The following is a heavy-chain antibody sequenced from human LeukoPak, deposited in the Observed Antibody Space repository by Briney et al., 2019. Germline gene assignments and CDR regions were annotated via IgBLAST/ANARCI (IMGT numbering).Heavy chain of an antibody. J-gene: IGHJ5*02. CDR2: ISHSGST. V-gene: IGHV4-34*01. CDR1: GGSFSGYY. Sequence: SETLSLTCAVYGGSFSGYYWSWIRQPPGKWLEWIGEISHSGSTNYNPSLKSRVTISVDTSKNQFSLKLSSVTAADMAVYYCARGRTGPDPWGQGTLVTVSS. D-gene: IGHD3/OR15-3a*01. CDR3: ARGRTGPDP.